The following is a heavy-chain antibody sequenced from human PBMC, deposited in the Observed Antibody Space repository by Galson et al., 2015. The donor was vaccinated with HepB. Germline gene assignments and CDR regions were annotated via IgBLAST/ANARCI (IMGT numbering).Heavy chain of an antibody. D-gene: IGHD1-26*01. J-gene: IGHJ3*02. CDR1: GGSISSSSYY. CDR3: ATVGATKDPDAFDI. Sequence: SETLSLTCTVSGGSISSSSYYWGWIRQPPGKGLEWIGSIYYSGSTYYNPSLKSRVTISVDTSKNQFSLKLSSVTAADTAVYYCATVGATKDPDAFDIWGQGTMVTVSS. V-gene: IGHV4-39*01. CDR2: IYYSGST.